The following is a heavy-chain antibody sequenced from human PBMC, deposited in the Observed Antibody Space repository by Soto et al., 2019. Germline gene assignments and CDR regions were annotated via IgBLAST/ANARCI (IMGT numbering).Heavy chain of an antibody. CDR2: ISSSSSYI. J-gene: IGHJ6*02. D-gene: IGHD6-6*01. V-gene: IGHV3-21*01. Sequence: PGGPLRLSCAASGFTFRSYSMNWVLQAPGKGLEGVSSISSSSSYIYYADSVKGRFTISRDNAKNSLYLQMNSLRAEDTAVYYCARDRRSIAARRPDYYYYYGMDVWGQGTKVTVSS. CDR3: ARDRRSIAARRPDYYYYYGMDV. CDR1: GFTFRSYS.